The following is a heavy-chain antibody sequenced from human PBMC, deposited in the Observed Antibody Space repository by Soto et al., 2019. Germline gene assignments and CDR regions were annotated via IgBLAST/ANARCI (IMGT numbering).Heavy chain of an antibody. D-gene: IGHD1-1*01. CDR2: ISSSSSYI. J-gene: IGHJ4*02. CDR1: GFTFSSYS. Sequence: EVQLVESGGGLVKPGGSLRLSCAASGFTFSSYSMNWVRQAPGKGLEWVSSISSSSSYIYYADSVKGRFTISRDNAKNSLYLQMNSLRAEDTAVYYCARDGRATGAGRSYWGQGTLVTVSS. CDR3: ARDGRATGAGRSY. V-gene: IGHV3-21*01.